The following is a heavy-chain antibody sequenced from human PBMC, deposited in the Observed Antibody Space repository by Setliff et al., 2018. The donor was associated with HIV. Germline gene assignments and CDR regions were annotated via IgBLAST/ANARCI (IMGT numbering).Heavy chain of an antibody. CDR2: IFPSGNT. V-gene: IGHV4-39*01. CDR1: GGSMSSDNYF. D-gene: IGHD1-26*01. CDR3: ARYRRFADYIDV. J-gene: IGHJ6*03. Sequence: SETLSLTCTVSGGSMSSDNYFWVWVRQPPGKGLEWMGNIFPSGNTYYSPSLKSRVTMSLDTSMNQFSLKLTSVTAADTALYYCARYRRFADYIDVWGKGTTVTVSS.